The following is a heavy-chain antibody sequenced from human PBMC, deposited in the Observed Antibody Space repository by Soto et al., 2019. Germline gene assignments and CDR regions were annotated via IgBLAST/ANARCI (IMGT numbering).Heavy chain of an antibody. Sequence: PGESLKISCKGSGYSFTSYWIGWVRQMPGKGLEWMGIIYPGDSDTRYSPSSQGQVTISADKSISTVYLQWSSLKASDTAMYYCAREGMVYAPYDRYYYGMDVWGQGTTVTVSS. CDR3: AREGMVYAPYDRYYYGMDV. CDR2: IYPGDSDT. D-gene: IGHD2-8*01. V-gene: IGHV5-51*01. J-gene: IGHJ6*02. CDR1: GYSFTSYW.